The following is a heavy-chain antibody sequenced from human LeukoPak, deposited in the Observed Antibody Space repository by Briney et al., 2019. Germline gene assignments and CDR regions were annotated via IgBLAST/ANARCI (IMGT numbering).Heavy chain of an antibody. J-gene: IGHJ4*02. Sequence: PSETLSLTCTVSGGSITTSSSYWAWIRQPPGKGLEWIGEIYYSGKTYYNPSFKSRLTISVDTSKNQFSLSLSSLTAADTAVFYCASLELKSGDHPVWGQGSLVIVSS. CDR3: ASLELKSGDHPV. D-gene: IGHD2-21*01. V-gene: IGHV4-39*01. CDR1: GGSITTSSSY. CDR2: IYYSGKT.